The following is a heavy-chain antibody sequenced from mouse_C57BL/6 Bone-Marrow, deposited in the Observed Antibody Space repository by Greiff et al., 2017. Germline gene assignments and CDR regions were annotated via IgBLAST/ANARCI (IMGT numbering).Heavy chain of an antibody. D-gene: IGHD1-1*01. CDR1: GFTFSDAW. CDR2: IRNKANNHAT. CDR3: TRYDPYDGSSNYAMDY. Sequence: EVKLMESGGGLVQPGGSMTLSCAASGFTFSDAWMDWVRQSPVKGLEWVAEIRNKANNHATYYAESVKGRFTISSDDSKSLVYLQMISLRTEDNGIYCCTRYDPYDGSSNYAMDYWGQGTSVTVSS. V-gene: IGHV6-6*01. J-gene: IGHJ4*01.